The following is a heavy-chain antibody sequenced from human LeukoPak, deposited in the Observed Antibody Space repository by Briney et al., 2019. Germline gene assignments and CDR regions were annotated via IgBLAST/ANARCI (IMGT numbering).Heavy chain of an antibody. CDR1: GYTFTAYY. V-gene: IGHV1-2*02. CDR2: IDTNSGGT. CDR3: ASEAYCSGHRCDLQMVAS. Sequence: ASVKVSCKASGYTFTAYYMHWVRQAPGQGLEWMGWIDTNSGGTNYAQKFQGRVTITRDTSIGTAYMELSSLISDDTAIYYCASEAYCSGHRCDLQMVASWGQGTLVTVSS. D-gene: IGHD2-15*01. J-gene: IGHJ4*02.